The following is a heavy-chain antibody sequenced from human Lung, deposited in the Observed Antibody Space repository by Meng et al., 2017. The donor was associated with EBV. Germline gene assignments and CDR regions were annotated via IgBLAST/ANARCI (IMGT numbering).Heavy chain of an antibody. CDR3: AIIPYSNA. D-gene: IGHD4-11*01. V-gene: IGHV3-30-3*01. CDR2: ISDTGHNK. J-gene: IGHJ5*02. Sequence: VQLVGSGGSVVQPGRSLRLTCAAAGFDFDPYAVHWVRQAPGKGLEWVAVISDTGHNKYFADSVRGRFTISRDNSKNMVSLQMNSLRPGDTATYYCAIIPYSNAWGQGTLVTVSS. CDR1: GFDFDPYA.